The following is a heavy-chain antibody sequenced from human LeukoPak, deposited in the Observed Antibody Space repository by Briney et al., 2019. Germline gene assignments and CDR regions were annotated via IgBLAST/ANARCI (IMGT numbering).Heavy chain of an antibody. CDR3: ARGLTWGSGTRGWFDP. D-gene: IGHD3-10*01. CDR1: GGSFSGYY. J-gene: IGHJ5*02. CDR2: INHSGST. V-gene: IGHV4-34*01. Sequence: SETLSLTCAVYGGSFSGYYWSWIRQPPGKELEWIGEINHSGSTNYNPSLKSRVTTSVDTFKNQFSLKLSSVTAADTAVYYCARGLTWGSGTRGWFDPWGQGTLVTVSS.